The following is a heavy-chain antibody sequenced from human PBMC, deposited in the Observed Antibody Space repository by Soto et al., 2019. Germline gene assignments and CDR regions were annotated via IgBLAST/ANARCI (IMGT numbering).Heavy chain of an antibody. V-gene: IGHV3-48*02. CDR3: GRHWNYDFWSGSNWFDP. CDR2: ISSSSSTI. D-gene: IGHD3-3*01. CDR1: GFTFSSYS. J-gene: IGHJ5*02. Sequence: GGSLRLSCAASGFTFSSYSMNWVRQAPGKGREWVSYISSSSSTINYADSVKGRFTISRDNAKNSLYLKMNGVRDAETAVYYCGRHWNYDFWSGSNWFDPWGQVTLVTVSS.